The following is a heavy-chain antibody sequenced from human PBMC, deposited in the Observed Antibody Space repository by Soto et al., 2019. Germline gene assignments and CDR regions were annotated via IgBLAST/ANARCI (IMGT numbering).Heavy chain of an antibody. CDR3: ARDDVNYYDSSGSPQDY. CDR2: INPNSGGT. D-gene: IGHD3-22*01. V-gene: IGHV1-2*04. CDR1: GYIFTGYY. Sequence: ASVKVSCKASGYIFTGYYLHWVRQAPGQGLEWVGWINPNSGGTSYAQKFQGWVTMTRDTSISTVYMELSRLKSDDTAVYYCARDDVNYYDSSGSPQDYWGQGTLVTVAS. J-gene: IGHJ4*02.